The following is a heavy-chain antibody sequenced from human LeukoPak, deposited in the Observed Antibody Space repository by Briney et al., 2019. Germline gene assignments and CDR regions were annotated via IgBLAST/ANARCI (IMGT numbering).Heavy chain of an antibody. D-gene: IGHD4-17*01. CDR3: AKGRPYGDYVSDFDY. J-gene: IGHJ4*02. CDR2: ISTRGGST. V-gene: IGHV3-23*01. Sequence: PGGSLRLSCTASEFTFRNFWMRWVRQTPGKGLEWVSYISTRGGSTYYADSVKGRFTISRDNSKNTLNLQMNSLRAEDTAVYYCAKGRPYGDYVSDFDYWGQGTLVTVSS. CDR1: EFTFRNFW.